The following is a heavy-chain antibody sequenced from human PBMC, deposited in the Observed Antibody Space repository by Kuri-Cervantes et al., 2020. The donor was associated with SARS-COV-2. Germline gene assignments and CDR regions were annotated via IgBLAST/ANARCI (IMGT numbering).Heavy chain of an antibody. CDR1: GITVSTNY. Sequence: GGSLRLSCAASGITVSTNYMNWVRQAPGKGLEWLSVMYSGRSTYYADSVKGRFTISRDNAKNSLYLQMNSLRAEDTAVYYCARFGGSYRGWFDYWGQGTLVTVSS. J-gene: IGHJ4*02. D-gene: IGHD1-26*01. CDR2: MYSGRST. CDR3: ARFGGSYRGWFDY. V-gene: IGHV3-53*01.